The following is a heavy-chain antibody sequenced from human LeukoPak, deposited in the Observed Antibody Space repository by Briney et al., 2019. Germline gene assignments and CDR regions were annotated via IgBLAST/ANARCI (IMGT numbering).Heavy chain of an antibody. V-gene: IGHV4-34*01. D-gene: IGHD3-3*01. CDR3: ARCLITIFGVANFFDY. CDR1: GGSFSGYY. CDR2: INHSGST. Sequence: SETLSLTCAVYGGSFSGYYWSWIRQPPGKGLEWIGEINHSGSTNYNPSLKSRVTISVDTSKNQFSLKLSSVTAADTAVYYCARCLITIFGVANFFDYWGQGTLVTVSS. J-gene: IGHJ4*02.